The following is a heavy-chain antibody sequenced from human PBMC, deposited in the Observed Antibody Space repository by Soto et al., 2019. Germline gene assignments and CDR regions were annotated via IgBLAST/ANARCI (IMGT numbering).Heavy chain of an antibody. Sequence: EVQLVESGGGVVRPGGSLRLSCAASGFTFDDYGTSRVRQAPGKGLEWVSGINWNGGSTGYADSVKGRFTISRDNAKNSLYLQMNSLRAEDTALYYCARLYSSGWYGPGRYWGQGTLVTVSS. CDR1: GFTFDDYG. CDR3: ARLYSSGWYGPGRY. J-gene: IGHJ4*02. D-gene: IGHD6-19*01. V-gene: IGHV3-20*04. CDR2: INWNGGST.